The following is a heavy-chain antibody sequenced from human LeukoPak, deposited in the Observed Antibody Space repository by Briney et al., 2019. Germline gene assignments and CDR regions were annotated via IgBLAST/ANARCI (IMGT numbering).Heavy chain of an antibody. CDR1: GYILTEYY. CDR2: IIPDSGGT. D-gene: IGHD2-8*02. CDR3: STEDKYCTGANCGVF. J-gene: IGHJ4*02. V-gene: IGHV1-2*02. Sequence: ASVKVYCKASGYILTEYYVHWVRQAPGRGREWMAFIIPDSGGTTYQHKFQGRVTMTRDTSISTFYMELSSLRPDDTAVYYCSTEDKYCTGANCGVFWGQGTLVTVSS.